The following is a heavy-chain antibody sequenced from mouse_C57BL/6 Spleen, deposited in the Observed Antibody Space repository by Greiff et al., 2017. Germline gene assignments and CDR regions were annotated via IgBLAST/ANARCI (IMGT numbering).Heavy chain of an antibody. CDR2: IYPGDGDT. V-gene: IGHV1-82*01. CDR1: GYAFSSSW. CDR3: ARRYGSSGYFDV. J-gene: IGHJ1*03. Sequence: LVEPGASVKISCKASGYAFSSSWMNWVKQRPGKGLEWIGRIYPGDGDTNYNGKFKGKATLTADKSSSTAYMQLSSLTSEDSAVYFCARRYGSSGYFDVWGTGTTVTVSS. D-gene: IGHD1-1*01.